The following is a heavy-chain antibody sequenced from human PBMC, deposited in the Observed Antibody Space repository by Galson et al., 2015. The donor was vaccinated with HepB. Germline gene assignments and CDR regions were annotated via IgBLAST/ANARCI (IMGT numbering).Heavy chain of an antibody. Sequence: SLRLSCAASGFTFNDAWMTWVRQAPGKGLEWVGRIKSKTDGGTTDYAAPVKGRFTISRDDSKNTLYLQMNSLKTEDTAVYYCSTELRWELLSNYWGQGALVTVSS. CDR1: GFTFNDAW. J-gene: IGHJ4*02. CDR2: IKSKTDGGTT. D-gene: IGHD2-15*01. CDR3: STELRWELLSNY. V-gene: IGHV3-15*01.